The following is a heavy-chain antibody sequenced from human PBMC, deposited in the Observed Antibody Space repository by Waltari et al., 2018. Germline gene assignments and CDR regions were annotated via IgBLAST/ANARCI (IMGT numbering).Heavy chain of an antibody. Sequence: QVQLQESGPGLVKPSETLSLTCAVSGYSISSGYYWGWIRQPPGKGLEWIGSIYHSGSTYSNPSLKSRVTISVDTSKNQFSLKLSSVTAADTAVYYCASTLVVVAAVEPWYFDLWGRGTLVTVSS. V-gene: IGHV4-38-2*01. CDR2: IYHSGST. D-gene: IGHD2-15*01. CDR1: GYSISSGYY. J-gene: IGHJ2*01. CDR3: ASTLVVVAAVEPWYFDL.